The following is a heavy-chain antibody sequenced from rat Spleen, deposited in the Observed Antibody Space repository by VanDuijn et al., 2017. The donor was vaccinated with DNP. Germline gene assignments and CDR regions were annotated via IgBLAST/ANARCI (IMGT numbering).Heavy chain of an antibody. V-gene: IGHV5-22*01. CDR3: VRWNSGHFDY. CDR1: GFTFSDYY. CDR2: IGSPAYAP. Sequence: EVQLVESGGDLVQSGRSLKLLCAASGFTFSDYYMAWVRQAPAKGLEWVAYIGSPAYAPYYTDSVKGRFAISRDNAKSTLYLQMNSLRSEDMATYYCVRWNSGHFDYWGQGVMVPVSS. J-gene: IGHJ2*01. D-gene: IGHD4-3*01.